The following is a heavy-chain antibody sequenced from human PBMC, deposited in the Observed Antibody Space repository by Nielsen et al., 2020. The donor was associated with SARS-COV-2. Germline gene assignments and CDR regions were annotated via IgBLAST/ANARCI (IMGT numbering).Heavy chain of an antibody. CDR1: GFTFSSYG. CDR3: ARELTGGFDY. J-gene: IGHJ4*02. CDR2: IWYDGSNK. D-gene: IGHD7-27*01. Sequence: GESLKISCAASGFTFSSYGMHWVRQAPGKGLEWVAVIWYDGSNKYYADSVKGRFTISRDNSKNTLYLQMYSLRAEDTAVYYCARELTGGFDYWGQGTLVTVSS. V-gene: IGHV3-33*01.